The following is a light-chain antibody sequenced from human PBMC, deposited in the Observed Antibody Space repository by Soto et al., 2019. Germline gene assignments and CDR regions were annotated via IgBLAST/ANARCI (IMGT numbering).Light chain of an antibody. CDR2: VNSDGSH. V-gene: IGLV4-69*01. Sequence: QSVLTQSPSASASLGASVKLTCTLTTGHSSYAIAWHQQQPEKGPRYLMKVNSDGSHIKGDGIPDRFSGSSSGAERYLTISSLQSEDEADYYCQTWASPIRVFGGGTKVTVL. CDR3: QTWASPIRV. J-gene: IGLJ3*02. CDR1: TGHSSYA.